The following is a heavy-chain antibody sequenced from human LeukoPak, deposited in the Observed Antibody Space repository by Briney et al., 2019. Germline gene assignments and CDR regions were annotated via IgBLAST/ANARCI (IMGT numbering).Heavy chain of an antibody. D-gene: IGHD3-22*01. V-gene: IGHV3-23*01. Sequence: GGSRRLSCAASGFTFSSYAMSWVRQAPGKGLEWVSAISGSGGSTYYADSVKGRFTISRDNSKNTLYLQMNSLRAEDTAVYYCAKANGRYYYDSSGYYNGLDYFDYWGQGTLVTVSS. CDR2: ISGSGGST. J-gene: IGHJ4*02. CDR1: GFTFSSYA. CDR3: AKANGRYYYDSSGYYNGLDYFDY.